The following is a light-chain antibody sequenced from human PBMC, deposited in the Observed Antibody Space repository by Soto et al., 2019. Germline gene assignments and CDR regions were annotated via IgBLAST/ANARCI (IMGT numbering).Light chain of an antibody. J-gene: IGLJ3*02. CDR2: EVY. CDR3: SSYARSKSLV. V-gene: IGLV2-8*01. CDR1: SSDVGDYYY. Sequence: QSALTQPPSASGSPGQSVTISCTGTSSDVGDYYYVSWYQQHPGKAPKLMIYEVYKRPSGVPDRFSGSKSGNTASLTVSGLQAEDEADYFCSSYARSKSLVFGGGTKVTVL.